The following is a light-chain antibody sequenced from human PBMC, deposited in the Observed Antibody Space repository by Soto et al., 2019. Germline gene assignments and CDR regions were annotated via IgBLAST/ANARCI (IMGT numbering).Light chain of an antibody. V-gene: IGKV1-5*01. J-gene: IGKJ2*01. Sequence: DIQMTQSPSTLSASVGDRVTITCRASQSISTWLVWYQQKPGKAPKVLIYDASSLQSGVPSRFSGHGSGTDFTITSSRLQPDDSANYYCQQYKTSTTFGQGTKLEIK. CDR2: DAS. CDR3: QQYKTSTT. CDR1: QSISTW.